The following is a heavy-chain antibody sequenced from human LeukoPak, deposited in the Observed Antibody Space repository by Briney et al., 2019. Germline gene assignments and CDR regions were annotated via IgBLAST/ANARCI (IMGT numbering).Heavy chain of an antibody. D-gene: IGHD1-26*01. CDR2: IYYSGST. Sequence: PSETLSLTCTVSGGSISSSSYYWGWIRQPPGKGLEWIGSIYYSGSTYYNPSLKSRVTISVDTSKNQFSLKLSSVTAADTAVYYCASVGATSEYYFDYWGQGTLVTVSS. V-gene: IGHV4-39*07. CDR1: GGSISSSSYY. J-gene: IGHJ4*02. CDR3: ASVGATSEYYFDY.